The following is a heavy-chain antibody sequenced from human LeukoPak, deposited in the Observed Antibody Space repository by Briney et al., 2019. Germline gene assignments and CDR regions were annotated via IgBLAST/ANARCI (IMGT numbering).Heavy chain of an antibody. J-gene: IGHJ4*02. D-gene: IGHD3-22*01. Sequence: SQTLSLTCTVSGGSISSGGYYWSWIRQHPGKVLEWIGYIYYSGSTYYNPSLKSRVTISVDTSKNQFSLKLSSVTAADTAVYYCARGGDGFYDSSGYYYTWGQGTLVTVSS. CDR1: GGSISSGGYY. CDR2: IYYSGST. CDR3: ARGGDGFYDSSGYYYT. V-gene: IGHV4-31*03.